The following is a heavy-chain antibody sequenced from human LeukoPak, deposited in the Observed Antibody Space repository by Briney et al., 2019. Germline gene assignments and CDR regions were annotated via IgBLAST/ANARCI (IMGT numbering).Heavy chain of an antibody. CDR3: ARSILRGVLPY. CDR2: MSNDADNK. D-gene: IGHD3-10*01. Sequence: GGSLRLSCEASGFSFGSYALHWVRQAPGKGLEWVAVMSNDADNKYYIDSVKGRFTISRDNSKNTLYLQMNSLKPEDTAVYYCARSILRGVLPYWGQGTLVTVSS. J-gene: IGHJ4*02. CDR1: GFSFGSYA. V-gene: IGHV3-30*04.